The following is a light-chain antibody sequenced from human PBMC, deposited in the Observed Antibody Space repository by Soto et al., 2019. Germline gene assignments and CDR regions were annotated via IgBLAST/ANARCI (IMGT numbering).Light chain of an antibody. V-gene: IGKV3-20*01. J-gene: IGKJ1*01. CDR1: QSVSSSY. Sequence: EIVLTQSPGTLSLSPGERATLSCRASQSVSSSYLAWYQQKPGQAPRLLIYGASSRATGIPDRFSGSGSGTDFTLTISRLEPEDFAVYYCQQYGSVPGLTFGQGTKVESK. CDR3: QQYGSVPGLT. CDR2: GAS.